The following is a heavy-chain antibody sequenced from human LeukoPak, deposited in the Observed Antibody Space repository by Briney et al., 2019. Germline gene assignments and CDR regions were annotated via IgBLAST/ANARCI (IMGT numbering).Heavy chain of an antibody. D-gene: IGHD2-2*01. J-gene: IGHJ4*02. CDR2: ISYDGSNK. V-gene: IGHV3-30*01. CDR1: GFTFSSYA. Sequence: GRSLRLSCAASGFTFSSYAMHWVRQAPGKGLEWVAVISYDGSNKYYVDSVKGRFTISRDNSKNTLYLQMNSLRAEDTAVYYCARADQLLPRYDYWGQGTLVTVSS. CDR3: ARADQLLPRYDY.